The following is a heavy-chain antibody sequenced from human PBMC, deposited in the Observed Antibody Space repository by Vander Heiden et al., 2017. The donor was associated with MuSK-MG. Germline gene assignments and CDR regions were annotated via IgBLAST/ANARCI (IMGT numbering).Heavy chain of an antibody. V-gene: IGHV3-23*01. CDR2: ISGSGGST. D-gene: IGHD3-16*01. CDR3: AKGNSDYIGGRPIAPPFDY. Sequence: EVQLLESGGGLGQPGGSLRPSCAASGFTCSSNALSWVRQAPGKGLGWVSAISGSGGSTYYADSVKGRGTIFRDNSKNTLYLQMNSLRAEDTAVYYCAKGNSDYIGGRPIAPPFDYWGQGTLVTVSS. J-gene: IGHJ4*02. CDR1: GFTCSSNA.